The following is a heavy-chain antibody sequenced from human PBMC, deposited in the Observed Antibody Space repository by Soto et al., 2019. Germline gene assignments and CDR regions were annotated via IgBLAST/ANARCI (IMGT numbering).Heavy chain of an antibody. J-gene: IGHJ5*02. CDR1: GGFISSYW. CDR2: IYYSGST. D-gene: IGHD6-19*01. Sequence: QGSGPGLVKPSETLSLTCTVSGGFISSYWWSWIRQPPGKGLECIGYIYYSGSTNYNPSLKSRVTISVHASKNQFSLKLSSVTAAATAVSYCARRVIAVAGVGFDPWGQGTLVTVSS. CDR3: ARRVIAVAGVGFDP. V-gene: IGHV4-59*08.